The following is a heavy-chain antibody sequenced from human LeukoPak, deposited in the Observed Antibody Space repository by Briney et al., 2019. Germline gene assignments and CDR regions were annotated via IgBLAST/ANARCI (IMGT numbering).Heavy chain of an antibody. CDR3: ARVYYSNSYDYWYFDL. J-gene: IGHJ2*01. D-gene: IGHD6-13*01. CDR2: IYFSGTT. V-gene: IGHV4-39*07. Sequence: SETLSLTCDVSGDSISTSSFYWVWIRQPPGKGLEWIGSIYFSGTTHYSESLQSRVFMTIVTSRNQFYLRLSSVTAADTAVYYCARVYYSNSYDYWYFDLWGRGTLVTVSS. CDR1: GDSISTSSFY.